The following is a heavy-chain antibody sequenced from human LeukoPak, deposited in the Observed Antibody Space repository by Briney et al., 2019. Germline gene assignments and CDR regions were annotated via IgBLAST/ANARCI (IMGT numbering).Heavy chain of an antibody. CDR2: INHSGST. D-gene: IGHD3-22*01. CDR1: GGSFSGYY. Sequence: SETLSLTCAVYGGSFSGYYWSWIRQPPGKGLEWIGEINHSGSTNYNPSLKSRVTISVDTSKNQFSLKLSSVTAADTAVYCCARGPPLVRLGYYYEGYYFDYWGQGTLVTVSS. V-gene: IGHV4-34*01. J-gene: IGHJ4*02. CDR3: ARGPPLVRLGYYYEGYYFDY.